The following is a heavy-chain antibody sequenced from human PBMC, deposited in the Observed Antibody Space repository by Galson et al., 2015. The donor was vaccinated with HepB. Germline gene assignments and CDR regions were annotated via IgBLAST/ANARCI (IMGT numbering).Heavy chain of an antibody. CDR1: GFTFSSHG. J-gene: IGHJ6*02. D-gene: IGHD3-10*01. CDR2: IWYDGSNQ. CDR3: ARDDGLRVVRGVNPSYHYNMDV. V-gene: IGHV3-33*08. Sequence: SLRLSCAASGFTFSSHGMHWVRQAPGKGLEWVAVIWYDGSNQYSADSVKGRFTISRDNSKNTLYLQMNSLRAEDTAVYYCARDDGLRVVRGVNPSYHYNMDVWGQGTTVTVSS.